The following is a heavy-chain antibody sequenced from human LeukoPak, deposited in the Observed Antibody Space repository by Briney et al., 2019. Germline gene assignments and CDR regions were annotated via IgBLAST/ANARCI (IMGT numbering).Heavy chain of an antibody. Sequence: PAESLRPSCAASGFSFYTYAMHWVRQGPGTGLEWVAVISDDGSDEHYVSSVMGRCTLSTDTSTRTVFLLMLSLRAEDTAIYYCAGIQLWPLMHYFDYWGQGGLVTVS. J-gene: IGHJ4*02. D-gene: IGHD5-18*01. V-gene: IGHV3-30*03. CDR1: GFSFYTYA. CDR3: AGIQLWPLMHYFDY. CDR2: ISDDGSDE.